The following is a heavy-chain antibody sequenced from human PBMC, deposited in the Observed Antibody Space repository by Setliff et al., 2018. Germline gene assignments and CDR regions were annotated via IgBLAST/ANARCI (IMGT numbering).Heavy chain of an antibody. CDR3: AKDGVGAKYYFDY. J-gene: IGHJ4*02. V-gene: IGHV1-8*03. Sequence: ASVKVSCKASGYTFTSYDINWVRQATGQGLEWMGWMNPNSGNTGYAQKFQGRVTITRNTSISTAYMELSSLRSEDTAVYYCAKDGVGAKYYFDYWGQGTLVTVSS. D-gene: IGHD1-26*01. CDR2: MNPNSGNT. CDR1: GYTFTSYD.